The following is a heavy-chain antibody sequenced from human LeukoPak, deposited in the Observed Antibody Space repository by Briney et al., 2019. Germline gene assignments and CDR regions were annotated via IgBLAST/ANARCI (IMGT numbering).Heavy chain of an antibody. CDR2: ISGSGGST. Sequence: GGSLRLSCAASGFTFSSYAMSWVRQAPGKGLEWVSAISGSGGSTYYADSVKGRFTIPRDNSKNTLYLQMNSLRAEDTAVYYCAKDHTYYDFWSGYSAFYYFDYWGQGTLVTVSS. D-gene: IGHD3-3*01. J-gene: IGHJ4*02. CDR1: GFTFSSYA. V-gene: IGHV3-23*01. CDR3: AKDHTYYDFWSGYSAFYYFDY.